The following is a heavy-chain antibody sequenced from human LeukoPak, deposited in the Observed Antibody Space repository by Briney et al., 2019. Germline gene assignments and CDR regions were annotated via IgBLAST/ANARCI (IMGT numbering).Heavy chain of an antibody. V-gene: IGHV3-48*03. Sequence: GGSLRLSCVASAFTFSRYEMNWVRQAPGKGLEWVSYISSSGSTICYADSVKGRFTISRDNAENSLYLQMNSLRAEDTAVYYCARDLGGSSGYYGSFDYWGQGTLVTVSS. CDR1: AFTFSRYE. J-gene: IGHJ4*02. CDR3: ARDLGGSSGYYGSFDY. CDR2: ISSSGSTI. D-gene: IGHD3-22*01.